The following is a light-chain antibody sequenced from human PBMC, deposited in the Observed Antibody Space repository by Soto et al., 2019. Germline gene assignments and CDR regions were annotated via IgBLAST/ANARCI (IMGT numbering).Light chain of an antibody. CDR3: SSNVGSNNFV. Sequence: QSALTQPASVSGSPGQSITISCTGTSSDVGGYNYVSWYQQHPGKAPKLMIYEVSNRPSGVPDRFSGSKSGNTASLTVSGLQAEDEALYYCSSNVGSNNFVFGTGTKLTVL. CDR2: EVS. V-gene: IGLV2-8*01. J-gene: IGLJ1*01. CDR1: SSDVGGYNY.